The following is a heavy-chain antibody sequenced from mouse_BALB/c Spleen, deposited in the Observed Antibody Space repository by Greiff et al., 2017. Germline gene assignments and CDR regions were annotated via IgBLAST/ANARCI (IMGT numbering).Heavy chain of an antibody. Sequence: EVQLQQSGAELVRPGASVKLSCKASGFNFNDYYMHWVKQRPEQGLEWIGWIDPENGNTIYDPKFQGKASITADTSSNTAYLQLSSLTSEDTAVYYCARPPYRAPFAYWGQGTLVTVSA. CDR3: ARPPYRAPFAY. J-gene: IGHJ3*01. D-gene: IGHD2-14*01. V-gene: IGHV14-1*02. CDR1: GFNFNDYY. CDR2: IDPENGNT.